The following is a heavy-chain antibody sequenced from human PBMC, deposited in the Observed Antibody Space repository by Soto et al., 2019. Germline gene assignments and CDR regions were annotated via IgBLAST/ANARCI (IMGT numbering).Heavy chain of an antibody. CDR2: INPNSGGT. D-gene: IGHD2-15*01. CDR3: AVGYCSGGSCYAYYGMDV. J-gene: IGHJ6*02. CDR1: GYTFTGYY. V-gene: IGHV1-2*04. Sequence: QVQLVQSGAEVKKPGASVKVSCKASGYTFTGYYMHWVRQAPGQGLEWMGWINPNSGGTNYAQKFQGWVTMTRDTASSTAYMELSRLRTDDTAVYYWAVGYCSGGSCYAYYGMDVWGQGTTVTVSS.